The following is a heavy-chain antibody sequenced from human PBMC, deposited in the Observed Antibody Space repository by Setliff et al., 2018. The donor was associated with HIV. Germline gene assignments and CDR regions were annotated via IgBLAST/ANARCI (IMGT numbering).Heavy chain of an antibody. CDR3: ARASVGATGLYAFDI. D-gene: IGHD1-26*01. V-gene: IGHV4-38-2*02. Sequence: PSETLSLTCNVFGYSLSSEYYWGWIRQPPGKGLGWSGSIYHSGSTYYRSSLKSRVTISVDTSKNQFSLKLSSVTAADTAVYYCARASVGATGLYAFDIWGQGTVVTVSS. CDR2: IYHSGST. J-gene: IGHJ3*02. CDR1: GYSLSSEYY.